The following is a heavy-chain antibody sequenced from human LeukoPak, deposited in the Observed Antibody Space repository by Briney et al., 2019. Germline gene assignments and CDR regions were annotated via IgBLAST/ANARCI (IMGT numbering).Heavy chain of an antibody. D-gene: IGHD6-19*01. CDR2: IRYDGSNK. CDR1: GFTFSSYG. Sequence: GGSLRLSCAASGFTFSSYGMHWVRQAPGKGLEWVAFIRYDGSNKYYADSVKGRFTISRDNSKNTLYLQMNSLRAEDTAVYYCAKVRRLGGGIAVAGLDYWGQGTLVTVSS. V-gene: IGHV3-30*02. CDR3: AKVRRLGGGIAVAGLDY. J-gene: IGHJ4*02.